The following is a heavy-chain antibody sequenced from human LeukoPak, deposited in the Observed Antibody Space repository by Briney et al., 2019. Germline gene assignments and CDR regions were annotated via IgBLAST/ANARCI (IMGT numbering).Heavy chain of an antibody. CDR2: ISGSDSST. D-gene: IGHD5-24*01. J-gene: IGHJ4*02. V-gene: IGHV3-23*01. CDR1: GFTFSSYG. CDR3: AKSGYNRFDY. Sequence: GGTLRLSCAASGFTFSSYGMSWVRQAPGKGLEWVSTISGSDSSTHYADSVKGRFTISRDNSKNTLYLQMNSLRADDTAVYYCAKSGYNRFDYWGQGTLVTVSS.